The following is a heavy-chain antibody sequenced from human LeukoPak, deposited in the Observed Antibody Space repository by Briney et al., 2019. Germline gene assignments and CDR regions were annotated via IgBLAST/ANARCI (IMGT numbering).Heavy chain of an antibody. D-gene: IGHD6-13*01. Sequence: GGSLRLSCAGSRLTFSTYGIHWVRQAPGKGLEWVAVVSYDGSRKYYADSVKGRFTISRDNSKNTLYLQMNSLRAEDTAVYYCAKEVGAYSSDWSFDYWGQGTLVTVSS. CDR3: AKEVGAYSSDWSFDY. V-gene: IGHV3-30*18. CDR1: RLTFSTYG. J-gene: IGHJ4*02. CDR2: VSYDGSRK.